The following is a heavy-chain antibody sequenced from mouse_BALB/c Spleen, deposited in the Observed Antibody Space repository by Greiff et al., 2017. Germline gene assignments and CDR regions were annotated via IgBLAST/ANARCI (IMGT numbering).Heavy chain of an antibody. D-gene: IGHD2-1*01. Sequence: DVMLVESGPSLVKPSQTLSLTCSVTGDSITSGYWNWIRKFPGNKLEYMGYISYSGSTYYNPSLKSRISITRDTSKNQYYLQLNSVTTEDTATYYCARYPLYYGYWYFDVWGAGTTVTVSS. CDR3: ARYPLYYGYWYFDV. CDR1: GDSITSGY. V-gene: IGHV3-8*02. J-gene: IGHJ1*01. CDR2: ISYSGST.